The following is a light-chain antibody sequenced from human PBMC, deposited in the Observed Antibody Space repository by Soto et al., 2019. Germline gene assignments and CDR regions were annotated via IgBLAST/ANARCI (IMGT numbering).Light chain of an antibody. J-gene: IGLJ1*01. CDR2: DVS. Sequence: QSVLTQPACMSVYPGQSLTISCTGTSSDVGAYNYVSWYQQHPGKAPRLMICDVSNRPSGVSNRFSGSKSGNTASLTISGLQAEDEADYYCSSYSSSSTLYVFGTGTKVTVL. CDR1: SSDVGAYNY. CDR3: SSYSSSSTLYV. V-gene: IGLV2-14*01.